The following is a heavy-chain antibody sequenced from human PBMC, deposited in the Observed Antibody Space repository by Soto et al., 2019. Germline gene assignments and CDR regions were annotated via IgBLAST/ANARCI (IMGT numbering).Heavy chain of an antibody. Sequence: SGTLSLTCAVYGGSFSGYYWSWIRQPPGKGLEWIGEINHSGSTNYNPSLKSRVTISVDTSKNQFSLKLSSVTAADTAVYYCARAPLQLELRDYYYYGMDVWGQGTTVTVSS. CDR1: GGSFSGYY. V-gene: IGHV4-34*01. CDR3: ARAPLQLELRDYYYYGMDV. D-gene: IGHD1-7*01. J-gene: IGHJ6*02. CDR2: INHSGST.